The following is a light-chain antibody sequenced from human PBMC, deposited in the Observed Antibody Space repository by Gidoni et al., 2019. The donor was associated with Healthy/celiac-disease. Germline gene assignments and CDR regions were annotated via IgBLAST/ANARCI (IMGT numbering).Light chain of an antibody. CDR1: QSISSY. J-gene: IGKJ4*01. V-gene: IGKV1-39*01. CDR3: QQSYSTPLT. Sequence: IQLTQSPSSLSASVGDRVTITCRASQSISSYLNWYQQKPGKAPKLLIYAAPSLQSGVPSRFSGSGSGTDFTITISSLQPEDFATYYCQQSYSTPLTFGGGTKVEIK. CDR2: AAP.